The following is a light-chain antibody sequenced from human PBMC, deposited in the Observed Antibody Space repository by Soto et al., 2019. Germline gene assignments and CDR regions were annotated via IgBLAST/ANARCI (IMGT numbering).Light chain of an antibody. Sequence: QSALTQPASVSGSPGQSITISCAGTSSDVGGYNHVSWYQQHPGKGPKLIIFDVDNRPSGVSNRFSGSKSGNTASLTISALQAEDEADYYCTSYPIHSTVVFGGGTKLTVL. CDR1: SSDVGGYNH. CDR3: TSYPIHSTVV. J-gene: IGLJ2*01. CDR2: DVD. V-gene: IGLV2-14*03.